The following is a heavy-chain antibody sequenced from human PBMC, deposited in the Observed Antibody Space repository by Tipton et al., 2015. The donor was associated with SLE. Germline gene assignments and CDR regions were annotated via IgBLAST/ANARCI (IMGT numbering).Heavy chain of an antibody. Sequence: TLSLTCTVSGGSISSSTYYWGWIRQPPGKGLEWIGNIYYSGSTYCNPSLKSRGTISVDTSKNQFSLKLSSVTAADTAVYYCARDFGRAARHYYYYMDVWGKGTTVTVSS. V-gene: IGHV4-39*07. CDR3: ARDFGRAARHYYYYMDV. CDR1: GGSISSSTYY. D-gene: IGHD6-6*01. J-gene: IGHJ6*03. CDR2: IYYSGST.